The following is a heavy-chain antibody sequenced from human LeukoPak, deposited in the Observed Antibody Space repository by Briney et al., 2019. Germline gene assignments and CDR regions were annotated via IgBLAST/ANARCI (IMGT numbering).Heavy chain of an antibody. D-gene: IGHD3-16*01. J-gene: IGHJ5*02. CDR1: GGSISSSSYY. CDR2: IYYSGST. V-gene: IGHV4-39*07. CDR3: AREPTPITPYYDYA. Sequence: SETLSLTCTVSGGSISSSSYYWGWIRQPPGKGLEWIGSIYYSGSTYYNPSLKSRVTISVDTSKNQFSLKLSSVTAADTAVYYCAREPTPITPYYDYAWGQGALVTVSS.